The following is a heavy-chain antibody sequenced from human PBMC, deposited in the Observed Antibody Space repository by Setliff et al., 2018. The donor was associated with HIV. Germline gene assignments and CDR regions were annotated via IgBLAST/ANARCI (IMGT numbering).Heavy chain of an antibody. J-gene: IGHJ3*02. CDR3: ASEIGWYSENGAFDI. V-gene: IGHV4-38-2*02. Sequence: PSSTLPLTCTVSGDLVSSDYYWGWIRQPPGKGLVWIGSFYETGYTYYNPSHTRRVTISVDKSKNQFSLKLSSVTAADTAVYYCASEIGWYSENGAFDIWGQGTMVTVSS. D-gene: IGHD6-19*01. CDR1: GDLVSSDYY. CDR2: FYETGYT.